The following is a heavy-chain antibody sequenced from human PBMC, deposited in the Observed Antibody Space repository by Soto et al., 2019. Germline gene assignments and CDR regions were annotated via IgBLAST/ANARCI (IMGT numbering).Heavy chain of an antibody. CDR3: ARDPSRIMITFGGVLDY. V-gene: IGHV3-30-3*01. CDR2: ISYDGSNK. J-gene: IGHJ4*02. CDR1: GFTFSSYA. Sequence: GGSLRLSCAASGFTFSSYAMHWVRQAPGKGLEWVAVISYDGSNKYYADSVKGRFTISRDNSKNTLYLQMNSLRAEDTAVYYCARDPSRIMITFGGVLDYWGQGTLVTVSS. D-gene: IGHD3-16*01.